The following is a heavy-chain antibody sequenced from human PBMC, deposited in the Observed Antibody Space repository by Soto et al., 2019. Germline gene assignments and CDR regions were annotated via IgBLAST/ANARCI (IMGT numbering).Heavy chain of an antibody. D-gene: IGHD6-19*01. J-gene: IGHJ4*02. V-gene: IGHV1-18*01. CDR3: ARADSVAGISGY. CDR2: ISAYNGNT. Sequence: ASVKVSCKASGYTFTIYCISWVRQAPGQGLEWMGWISAYNGNTNYAQKLQGRVTMTTDTSTSTAYMELRSLRSDDTAVYYCARADSVAGISGYWGQGTLVTVSS. CDR1: GYTFTIYC.